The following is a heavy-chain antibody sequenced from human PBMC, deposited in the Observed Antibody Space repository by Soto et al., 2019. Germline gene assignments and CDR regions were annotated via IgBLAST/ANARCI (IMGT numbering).Heavy chain of an antibody. V-gene: IGHV3-23*01. J-gene: IGHJ3*02. CDR1: GFTLSSSA. CDR3: ALDYYGSGSYPNDAFDI. CDR2: ISGSGGSP. Sequence: EVQLLESGGGLVQPGGSLRLSCAASGFTLSSSAMSWVRQAPGKRLEWVSAISGSGGSPYYADSVKGRFTISRDNYKKTLYLQMNSLRAEDTAVYYCALDYYGSGSYPNDAFDIWGQGTMVTVSS. D-gene: IGHD3-10*01.